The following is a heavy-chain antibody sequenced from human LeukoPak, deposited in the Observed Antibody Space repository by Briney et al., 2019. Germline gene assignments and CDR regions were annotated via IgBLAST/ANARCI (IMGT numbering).Heavy chain of an antibody. Sequence: GGSLRLSCAASGFTFSSYGMHWVRQAPGKGLEWVAVISYDGSNKYYADSVKGRFTISRDNSKNTLYLQMNSLRAEDTAVYYCASTEGSRGYFDWPLFDYWGQGTLVTVSS. V-gene: IGHV3-30*03. J-gene: IGHJ4*02. CDR2: ISYDGSNK. CDR1: GFTFSSYG. D-gene: IGHD3-9*01. CDR3: ASTEGSRGYFDWPLFDY.